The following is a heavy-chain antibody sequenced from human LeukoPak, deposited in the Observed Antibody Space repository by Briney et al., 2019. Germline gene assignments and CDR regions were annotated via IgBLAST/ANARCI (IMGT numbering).Heavy chain of an antibody. CDR1: GYSFSIYG. Sequence: GASVQVSCKASGYSFSIYGITWARQAPGQGLEYLGWISASDGTTNYAQKFQGRATMTADTSIDTAYMEPTSLRSDDAAVYYCARDLAPTGHGVYFDYWSQGTLVTVSS. D-gene: IGHD1-1*01. J-gene: IGHJ4*02. V-gene: IGHV1-18*01. CDR2: ISASDGTT. CDR3: ARDLAPTGHGVYFDY.